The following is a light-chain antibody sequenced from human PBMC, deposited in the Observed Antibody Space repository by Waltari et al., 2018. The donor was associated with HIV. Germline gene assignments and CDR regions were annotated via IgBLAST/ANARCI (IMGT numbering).Light chain of an antibody. CDR1: SSDVGSYNY. CDR3: CSYAGSNTYL. J-gene: IGLJ1*01. CDR2: DVS. V-gene: IGLV2-23*02. Sequence: QSALTQPASVSGFPGPSLTISCTGRSSDVGSYNYVSWYQQHPGKPPKLSIYDVSKRPSGVSNRFSGSKSGNTASLTISGLQAEDEADYYCCSYAGSNTYLFGTGTEVTVL.